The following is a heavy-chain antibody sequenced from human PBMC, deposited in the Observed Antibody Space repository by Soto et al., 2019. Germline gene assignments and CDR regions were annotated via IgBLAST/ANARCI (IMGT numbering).Heavy chain of an antibody. CDR1: GESISGTIYY. J-gene: IGHJ6*02. Sequence: SETLSLTCIVSGESISGTIYYWGWIRQPPGKGLEWIGEINHSGSTNYNPSLKSRVTISVDTSKNQFSLKLSSVTAADTAVYYCARVRGVINYYYYGMDVWGQGTTVTVSS. CDR2: INHSGST. V-gene: IGHV4-34*01. CDR3: ARVRGVINYYYYGMDV. D-gene: IGHD3-10*01.